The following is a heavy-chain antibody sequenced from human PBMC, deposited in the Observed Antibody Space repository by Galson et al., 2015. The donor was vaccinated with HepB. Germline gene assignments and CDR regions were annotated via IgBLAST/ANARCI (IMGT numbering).Heavy chain of an antibody. Sequence: SVKVSCKASGGTFSRYTISWVRQAPGQGLEWMGGITPIFGTASYAQKFQGRVTITADESTSTAYMELRSLRSEDTAVYYCARSWAGRYCGGVGGGLCAVDIWGQGTMVTVSS. CDR2: ITPIFGTA. D-gene: IGHD2-21*01. J-gene: IGHJ3*02. V-gene: IGHV1-69*13. CDR3: ARSWAGRYCGGVGGGLCAVDI. CDR1: GGTFSRYT.